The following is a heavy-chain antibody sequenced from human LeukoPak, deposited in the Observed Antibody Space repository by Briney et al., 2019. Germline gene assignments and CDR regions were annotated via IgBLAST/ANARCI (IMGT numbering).Heavy chain of an antibody. CDR1: GGTFSSYA. J-gene: IGHJ4*02. Sequence: ASVKVSCKASGGTFSSYAISWVRQAPGQGLEWMGWISVYSGQTYYGQNFQGRVTITTDTSTSTAYMELRSLTSDDTAIYYCARDYYDTSGYYYGSGYRGQGTLVTVSS. CDR3: ARDYYDTSGYYYGSGY. D-gene: IGHD3-22*01. CDR2: ISVYSGQT. V-gene: IGHV1-18*01.